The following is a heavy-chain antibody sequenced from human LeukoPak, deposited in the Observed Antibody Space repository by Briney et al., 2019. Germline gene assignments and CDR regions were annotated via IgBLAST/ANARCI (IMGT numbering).Heavy chain of an antibody. J-gene: IGHJ4*02. CDR1: GFTFKNYW. Sequence: PSGSLILSCAASGFTFKNYWMSWVRQAPGKGLEWVAHISQDGNTKYYVDSLEGRFTLSRDNAQNSLYLQMNSLRDEDTAVYFCARDMARREIVATMDFDYWGQGNLVTVSS. CDR3: ARDMARREIVATMDFDY. V-gene: IGHV3-7*01. D-gene: IGHD5-12*01. CDR2: ISQDGNTK.